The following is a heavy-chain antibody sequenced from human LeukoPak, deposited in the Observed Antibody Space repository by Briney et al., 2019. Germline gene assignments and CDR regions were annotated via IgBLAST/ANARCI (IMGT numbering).Heavy chain of an antibody. Sequence: SETLSLTCTVSVGSVSSGGFYWSWIRQHPGKGLEWIGYIFYSGSTYYNPSLKSGAIVSKETSKTQFSLKLSSVTAADTAVYYCARDPTSGVLGDIWGQGKMVTVSS. CDR3: ARDPTSGVLGDI. CDR2: IFYSGST. D-gene: IGHD2-8*01. J-gene: IGHJ3*02. CDR1: VGSVSSGGFY. V-gene: IGHV4-31*03.